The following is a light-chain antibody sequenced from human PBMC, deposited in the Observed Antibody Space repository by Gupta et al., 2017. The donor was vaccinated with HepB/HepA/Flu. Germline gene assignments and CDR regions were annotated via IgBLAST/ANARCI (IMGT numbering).Light chain of an antibody. CDR2: DAS. Sequence: DTVLTQSPDTLSLSPGDSATLSCRASQTVITNYLAWYQQRPGQAPRLLIYDASSTSTDIPGRFSGSGSGTNFTLTINRLEPEDFARYYCQQYGESPVTFGQGTRLEIK. CDR3: QQYGESPVT. J-gene: IGKJ5*01. CDR1: QTVITNY. V-gene: IGKV3-20*01.